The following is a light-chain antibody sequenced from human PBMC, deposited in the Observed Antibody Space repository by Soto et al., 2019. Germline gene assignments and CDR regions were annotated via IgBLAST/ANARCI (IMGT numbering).Light chain of an antibody. Sequence: EIVLTQSPGTLSLSPGERATLSCRASQSVSNNYFAWYQQKPGQAPRLLIYGASSRDTGIPDRFSGSGSGTDFTLAISRLEREDFAVYYCQQYGSSTWTFGQGTQGEIK. V-gene: IGKV3-20*01. J-gene: IGKJ1*01. CDR3: QQYGSSTWT. CDR2: GAS. CDR1: QSVSNNY.